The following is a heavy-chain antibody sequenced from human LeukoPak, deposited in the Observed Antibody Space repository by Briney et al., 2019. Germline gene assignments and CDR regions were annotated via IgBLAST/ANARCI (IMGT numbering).Heavy chain of an antibody. CDR1: GLTFSSYW. V-gene: IGHV3-7*01. J-gene: IGHJ3*02. D-gene: IGHD1-26*01. CDR2: IKQDGSEK. CDR3: ARDCPIVGATGTLDM. Sequence: GGSLRLSCAASGLTFSSYWMSWVRQAPGKGLEWVANIKQDGSEKYYVDSVKGRFTISRDNAKNSLYLQMNSLRAEDTAVYYCARDCPIVGATGTLDMWGRGTMVTVSS.